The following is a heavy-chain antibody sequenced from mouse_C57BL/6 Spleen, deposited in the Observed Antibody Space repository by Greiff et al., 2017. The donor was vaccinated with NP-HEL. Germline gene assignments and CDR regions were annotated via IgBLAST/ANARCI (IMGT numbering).Heavy chain of an antibody. D-gene: IGHD2-2*01. CDR1: GYTFTDYN. CDR2: INPNNGGT. V-gene: IGHV1-22*01. CDR3: ARGGWLRGYYDV. Sequence: VQLQQSGPELVKPGASVKMSCKASGYTFTDYNMHWVKQSHGKSLEWIGYINPNNGGTSYNQKFKGKATLTVNKSSSTAYMELRSLTSDDSAVYYCARGGWLRGYYDVWGTGTTVTVSS. J-gene: IGHJ1*03.